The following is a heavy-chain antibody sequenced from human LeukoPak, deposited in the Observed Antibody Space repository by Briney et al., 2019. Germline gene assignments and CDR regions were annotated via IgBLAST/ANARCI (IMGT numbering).Heavy chain of an antibody. Sequence: GGSLRLSCAASGFTLSTYEMNWVRQAPGKGLEWVSSISSSSSYIYYADSVKGRFTISRDNAKNSLYLQMNSLRAEDTAVYYCARDSGNYLDAFDIWGQGTMVTVSS. J-gene: IGHJ3*02. CDR2: ISSSSSYI. CDR3: ARDSGNYLDAFDI. D-gene: IGHD1-7*01. CDR1: GFTLSTYE. V-gene: IGHV3-21*01.